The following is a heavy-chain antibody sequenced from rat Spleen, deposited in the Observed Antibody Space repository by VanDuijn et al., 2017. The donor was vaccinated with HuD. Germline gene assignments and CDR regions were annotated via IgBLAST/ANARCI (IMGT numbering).Heavy chain of an antibody. CDR3: ARASFDY. V-gene: IGHV2-1*01. CDR2: IWGDGST. Sequence: QVQLKESGPGLVQPSQTLSLTCSVSGFSLISNTVHWVRQPPGKGLEWMGGIWGDGSTNYNSALKSRLSISRDTSKSQVFLKMNSLQTEDTAMYFCARASFDYWGQGVMVTVSS. CDR1: GFSLISNT. J-gene: IGHJ2*01.